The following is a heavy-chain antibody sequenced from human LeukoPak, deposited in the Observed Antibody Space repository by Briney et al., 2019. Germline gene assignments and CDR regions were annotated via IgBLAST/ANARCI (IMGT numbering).Heavy chain of an antibody. V-gene: IGHV1-69*05. CDR1: VGTFSSYA. J-gene: IGHJ4*02. CDR2: IIPIFGTA. D-gene: IGHD3-3*01. Sequence: SVKVSCKASVGTFSSYAISWVRQAPGQGLEWMGGIIPIFGTANYAQKFQGRVTITTDESTSTAYMELSSLRPEDTAVYYCARAGKTIFGVVTQYYFDYWGQGTLVTVSS. CDR3: ARAGKTIFGVVTQYYFDY.